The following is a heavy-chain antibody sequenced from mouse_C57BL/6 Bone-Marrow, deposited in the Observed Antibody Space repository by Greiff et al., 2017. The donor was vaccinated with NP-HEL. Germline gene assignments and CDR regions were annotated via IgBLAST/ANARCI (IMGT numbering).Heavy chain of an antibody. CDR3: ARGDYDGFAY. D-gene: IGHD2-4*01. CDR1: GYTFTSYG. Sequence: QVQLQQSGAELARPGASVKLSCKASGYTFTSYGISWVKQRTGQGLEWIGEIDPSDSYTNYNQKFKGKSTLTVDKSSSTTYMQLSSLTSEDSAVYYCARGDYDGFAYWGQGTLVTVSA. CDR2: IDPSDSYT. J-gene: IGHJ3*01. V-gene: IGHV1-69*01.